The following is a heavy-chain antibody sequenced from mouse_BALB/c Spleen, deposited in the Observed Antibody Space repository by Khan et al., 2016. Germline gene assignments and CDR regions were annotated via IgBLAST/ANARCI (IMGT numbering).Heavy chain of an antibody. CDR1: GYTFTDYY. J-gene: IGHJ4*01. D-gene: IGHD1-1*01. V-gene: IGHV1-77*01. CDR3: ARFYYGYFAMDY. Sequence: VQLQESGTELPRPGASVKLSCKASGYTFTDYYLHWVKQRTGQGLEWIGEIFPGSGSTYYNEKFKGKASLTADTSSSTAYMQLSSLTSEDSAVEYCARFYYGYFAMDYWGHGASVTVSS. CDR2: IFPGSGST.